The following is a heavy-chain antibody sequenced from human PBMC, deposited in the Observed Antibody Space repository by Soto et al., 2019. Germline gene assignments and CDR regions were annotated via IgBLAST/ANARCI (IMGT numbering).Heavy chain of an antibody. CDR2: IYNDGTYS. D-gene: IGHD3-10*01. Sequence: PGGSLRLSLAASGFIFKMYWMPWVRQSPGKGLVWISRIYNDGTYSDYADSVRGRFTISRDNVNDTLYLQMNNLRAEDSGLYYCTRGPRPISTGTGAYWGQGTQVTVSS. V-gene: IGHV3-74*01. CDR1: GFIFKMYW. J-gene: IGHJ4*02. CDR3: TRGPRPISTGTGAY.